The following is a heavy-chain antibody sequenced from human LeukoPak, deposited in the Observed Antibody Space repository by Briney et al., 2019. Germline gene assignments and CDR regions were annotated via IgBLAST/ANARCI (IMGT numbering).Heavy chain of an antibody. CDR1: GGTFSSYA. Sequence: SVKDSCKASGGTFSSYAISWVRQAPGQGLEWMGGIIPIFGTANYAQKFQGRVTITADETTSTAYMELSSLRSEDTAVYYCARGGYSYGSTLDYWGQGPLVPVSS. V-gene: IGHV1-69*13. CDR3: ARGGYSYGSTLDY. J-gene: IGHJ4*02. CDR2: IIPIFGTA. D-gene: IGHD5-18*01.